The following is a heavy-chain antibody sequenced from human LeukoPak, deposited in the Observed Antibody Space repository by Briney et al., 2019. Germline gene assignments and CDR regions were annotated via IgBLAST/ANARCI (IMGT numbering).Heavy chain of an antibody. Sequence: ASETLSLTCTVSGGSISNNYWSWVRQPPGKRLEWIAYIQYPGTTDYNPSLKSRVTISLESSENQFSLKLSSVTAADTAIYYCVRHGIDDPGRVLFDYWGRGTLVTVSS. J-gene: IGHJ4*02. CDR3: VRHGIDDPGRVLFDY. CDR1: GGSISNNY. D-gene: IGHD1-26*01. CDR2: IQYPGTT. V-gene: IGHV4-59*08.